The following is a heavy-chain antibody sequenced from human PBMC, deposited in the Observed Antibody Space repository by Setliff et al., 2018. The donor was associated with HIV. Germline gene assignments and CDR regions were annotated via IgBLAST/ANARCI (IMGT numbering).Heavy chain of an antibody. CDR2: IYTSGST. Sequence: SETLSLTCTVSGGSISGYYWSWIRQPPGKGLGWIGYIYTSGSTNYNPSLKSRVTMSVDTSKNQFSLKLSSVTAADTAVHYCARREGAGKFDYWGQGTLVTVSS. J-gene: IGHJ4*02. V-gene: IGHV4-4*09. CDR3: ARREGAGKFDY. CDR1: GGSISGYY.